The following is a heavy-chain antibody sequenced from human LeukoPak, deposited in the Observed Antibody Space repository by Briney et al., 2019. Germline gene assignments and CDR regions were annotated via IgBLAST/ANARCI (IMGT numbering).Heavy chain of an antibody. D-gene: IGHD4-17*01. Sequence: PSETLSLTCAVYGGSFSGYYWSWIRQPPGKGLEWIGEINHSGSTNYNPSLMSRVTISVDTSKNQFSLKLSSVTAADTAVYYCARGMTTVTSDYWGQGTLVTVSS. V-gene: IGHV4-34*01. CDR1: GGSFSGYY. CDR3: ARGMTTVTSDY. CDR2: INHSGST. J-gene: IGHJ4*02.